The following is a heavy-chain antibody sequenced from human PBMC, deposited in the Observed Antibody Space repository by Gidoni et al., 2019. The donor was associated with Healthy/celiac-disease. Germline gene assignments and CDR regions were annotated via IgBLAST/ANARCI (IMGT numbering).Heavy chain of an antibody. V-gene: IGHV2-5*01. J-gene: IGHJ4*02. D-gene: IGHD2-21*01. CDR2: IYWNDDK. CDR1: GFSLSPSRVG. Sequence: QITLKESGPTLVTPTQTLTLTCTFSGFSLSPSRVGVGWIRQPPGKALEWLALIYWNDDKRYSPSLKSRLTITKETSKNQVVLTMTNMDPVDTATYYCAHKGLFGLGGAEYFDYWGQGSLVTVSS. CDR3: AHKGLFGLGGAEYFDY.